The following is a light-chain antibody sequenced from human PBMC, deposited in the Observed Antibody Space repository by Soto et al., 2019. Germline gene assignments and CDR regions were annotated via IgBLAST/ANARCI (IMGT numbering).Light chain of an antibody. V-gene: IGLV2-11*01. J-gene: IGLJ1*01. Sequence: QSVLTQPRSVSGSPGESVTISCTGTSSDVGGYNYVSCYQQHPGKAPKLMIYDVSKRPSGVPDRFSGSKSGNTASLTISGLQAEDEADYYCCSYAGSSYVFGSGTKVTV. CDR2: DVS. CDR1: SSDVGGYNY. CDR3: CSYAGSSYV.